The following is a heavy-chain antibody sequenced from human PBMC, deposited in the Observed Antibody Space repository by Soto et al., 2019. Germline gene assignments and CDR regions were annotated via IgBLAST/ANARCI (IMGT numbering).Heavy chain of an antibody. Sequence: EVQLLESGGGLVQPGGSLRLSCAASGFTFSSYTMTWVRLAPGKGLEWVSGIGGSGTNTYYADSVKGRFTISRDNSKKTLYLPMNRRRAEDMAVYYCAKGVIHLWSWGQGTLVTVSS. CDR1: GFTFSSYT. CDR2: IGGSGTNT. J-gene: IGHJ5*02. D-gene: IGHD5-18*01. CDR3: AKGVIHLWS. V-gene: IGHV3-23*01.